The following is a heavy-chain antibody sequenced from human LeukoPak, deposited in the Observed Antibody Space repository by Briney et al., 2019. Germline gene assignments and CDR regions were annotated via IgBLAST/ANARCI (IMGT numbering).Heavy chain of an antibody. J-gene: IGHJ4*02. CDR1: GFTFSSYW. CDR2: IKQDGSEK. Sequence: GGSLRLSCAASGFTFSSYWMSWVRQAPGKGLEWVANIKQDGSEKYYVDSVKGRFAISRDNAKNSLYLQMNSLRAEDTAVCYCANLYDSRDYWGQGTLVTVSS. D-gene: IGHD3-22*01. V-gene: IGHV3-7*03. CDR3: ANLYDSRDY.